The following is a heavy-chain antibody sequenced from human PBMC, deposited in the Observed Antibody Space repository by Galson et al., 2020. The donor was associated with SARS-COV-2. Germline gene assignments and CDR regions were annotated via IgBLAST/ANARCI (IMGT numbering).Heavy chain of an antibody. CDR2: LIPIFGTA. CDR3: ARDIAYYDFWSGFDY. CDR1: GGTFSSYA. J-gene: IGHJ4*02. D-gene: IGHD3-3*01. V-gene: IGHV1-69*06. Sequence: SVKVSCKASGGTFSSYAISWVRQAPGQGLEWMGGLIPIFGTANYAQKFQGRVTITADKSTSTAYMELSSLRSEDTAVYYCARDIAYYDFWSGFDYWGQGTLVTVSS.